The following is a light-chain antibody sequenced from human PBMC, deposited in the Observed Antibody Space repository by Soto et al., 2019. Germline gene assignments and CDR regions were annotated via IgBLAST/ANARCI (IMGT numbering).Light chain of an antibody. CDR3: QQNNNWPPIT. J-gene: IGKJ5*01. CDR1: QSVNSN. Sequence: EIVLTESPGTVSLSRGERATLSCGSSQSVNSNYLAWYQQHPGQPPRLLIYGISTRATGIPARFSGSGSGTEFSLTISSLQSEDFAVYYCQQNNNWPPITFGQGTRLEIK. CDR2: GIS. V-gene: IGKV3-15*01.